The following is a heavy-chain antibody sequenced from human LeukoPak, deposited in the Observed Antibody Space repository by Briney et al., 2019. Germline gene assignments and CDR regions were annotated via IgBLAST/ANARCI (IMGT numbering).Heavy chain of an antibody. CDR3: ARGHYVWGSYRYMEDHYFDY. CDR2: INPNSGGT. J-gene: IGHJ4*02. Sequence: ASVKVSCKASGYTFTGYYMHWVRQAPGQGLEWMGWINPNSGGTNYAQKFQGRVTMTTDTSTSTAYMELRSLRSDDTAVYYCARGHYVWGSYRYMEDHYFDYWGQGTLVTVSS. D-gene: IGHD3-16*02. CDR1: GYTFTGYY. V-gene: IGHV1-2*02.